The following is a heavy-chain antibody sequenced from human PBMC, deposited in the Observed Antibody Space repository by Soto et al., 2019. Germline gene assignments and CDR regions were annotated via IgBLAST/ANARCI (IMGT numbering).Heavy chain of an antibody. CDR1: GYTFTSYA. D-gene: IGHD2-8*01. J-gene: IGHJ6*02. CDR2: INAGNGNT. V-gene: IGHV1-3*01. Sequence: ASVKVSCKASGYTFTSYAMHWVRQASGQRLEWMGWINAGNGNTKYSQKFQGRVTITRDTSASTAYMELSSLRSEDTAVYYCARDRARYCNNGVCYYYGMDVWGQGTTVTVSS. CDR3: ARDRARYCNNGVCYYYGMDV.